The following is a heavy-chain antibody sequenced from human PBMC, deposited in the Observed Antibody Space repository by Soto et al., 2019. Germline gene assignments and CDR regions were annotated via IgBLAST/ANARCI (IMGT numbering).Heavy chain of an antibody. Sequence: GESLKISCEGSGYNFTNFWIHWVRQLPGKGLEWMGRIDPRDSETNYSPSFQGHVTISTARSVTTAYLQWSSLKASDTALYYCARREYSYSRGSFDYWGHGTLVTVSS. CDR3: ARREYSYSRGSFDY. J-gene: IGHJ4*01. CDR1: GYNFTNFW. CDR2: IDPRDSET. D-gene: IGHD3-22*01. V-gene: IGHV5-10-1*01.